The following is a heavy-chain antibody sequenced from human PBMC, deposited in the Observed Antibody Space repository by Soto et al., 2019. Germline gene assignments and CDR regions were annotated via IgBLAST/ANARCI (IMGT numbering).Heavy chain of an antibody. D-gene: IGHD5-18*01. CDR1: GGSISSSNW. Sequence: PSETLSLTCAVSGGSISSSNWWSWVRQPPGKGLEWIGEIYHSGSTNYNPSLKSRVTISVDKSKNQFSLKLSSVTAADTAVYYCARGRGDTAMDPFDYWGQGTLVTVSS. CDR2: IYHSGST. V-gene: IGHV4-4*02. CDR3: ARGRGDTAMDPFDY. J-gene: IGHJ4*02.